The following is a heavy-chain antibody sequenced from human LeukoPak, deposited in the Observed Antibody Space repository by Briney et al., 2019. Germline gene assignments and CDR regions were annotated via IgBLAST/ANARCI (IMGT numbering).Heavy chain of an antibody. Sequence: PGGSLRLSCAASGFTFSNYWMSWVCQAPGKGLEWVANIKQDGSGNYVDSVKGRFTISRDNAKNSLYLQMNSLRVDDTAVCYCARGSYWGGDYWGQGTLVTVSS. CDR2: IKQDGSG. CDR3: ARGSYWGGDY. D-gene: IGHD7-27*01. CDR1: GFTFSNYW. V-gene: IGHV3-7*01. J-gene: IGHJ4*02.